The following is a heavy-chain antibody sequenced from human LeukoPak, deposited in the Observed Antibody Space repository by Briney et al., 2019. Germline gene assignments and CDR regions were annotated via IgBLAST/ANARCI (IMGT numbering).Heavy chain of an antibody. J-gene: IGHJ6*02. CDR1: GGSVSSGSYY. Sequence: SETLSLTCIVSGGSVSSGSYYWSWIRQPPGKGLEWIGYIYYSGSTNYNPSLESRVTISVDTSKNQFSLKLSSVTAADTAVFYCARDSMIRDFYYGMDVWGQGTTVTVSS. CDR2: IYYSGST. CDR3: ARDSMIRDFYYGMDV. D-gene: IGHD2/OR15-2a*01. V-gene: IGHV4-61*01.